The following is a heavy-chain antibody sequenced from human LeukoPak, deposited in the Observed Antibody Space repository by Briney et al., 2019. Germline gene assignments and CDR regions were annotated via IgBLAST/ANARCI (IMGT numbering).Heavy chain of an antibody. Sequence: GESLKISCKGSGYSFTNYWIGWVRQMPGKGLEWVAIIYPGDSDTRYSPSFQGQVTISADKSISTAYLQWSSLKASDTAMYYCARRMGYGSGSYFPFDYWGQGTLVTVSS. J-gene: IGHJ4*02. CDR1: GYSFTNYW. CDR3: ARRMGYGSGSYFPFDY. V-gene: IGHV5-51*01. D-gene: IGHD3-10*01. CDR2: IYPGDSDT.